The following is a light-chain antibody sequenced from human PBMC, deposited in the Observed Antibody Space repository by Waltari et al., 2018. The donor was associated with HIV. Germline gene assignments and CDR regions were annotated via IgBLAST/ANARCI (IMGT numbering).Light chain of an antibody. CDR3: SSYTSRNTRV. J-gene: IGLJ1*01. V-gene: IGLV2-14*01. Sequence: QSALTQPASVSGSPGQSITISCTGTTSDVGGYKYVSWYQQHPDKAPKLGVYEVSNRPSGMSTRVSGSKSGNTASLTISGLQAEDEADYYGSSYTSRNTRVFGTGTKVTVL. CDR2: EVS. CDR1: TSDVGGYKY.